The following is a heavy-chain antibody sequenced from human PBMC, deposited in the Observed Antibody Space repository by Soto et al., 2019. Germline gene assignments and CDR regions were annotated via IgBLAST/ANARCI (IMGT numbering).Heavy chain of an antibody. V-gene: IGHV1-46*01. D-gene: IGHD6-25*01. CDR3: ARDSSASATSYAFDN. CDR1: GYKFINHY. Sequence: QVQLVQSGAEVKKPGASVKVSCKASGYKFINHYMHWVRQAPGVGLEWMGILNPNGGGTDYSHRFQGRFTMTMDPFANTVQMELSSLRSEDTGVYFCARDSSASATSYAFDNWGQGTLVTVSS. CDR2: LNPNGGGT. J-gene: IGHJ4*02.